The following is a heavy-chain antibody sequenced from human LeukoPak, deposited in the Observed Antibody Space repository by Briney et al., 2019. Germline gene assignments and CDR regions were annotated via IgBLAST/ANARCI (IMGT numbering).Heavy chain of an antibody. CDR2: ISDSADST. V-gene: IGHV3-23*01. Sequence: ETLSLTCAVYGGSFSGYYWSWIRQPPGKGLEWVSAISDSADSTYYADSVKGRFTISRDNSKNTLYLQMNSLRAEDTAVYYCAKLPDTYYFDYWGQGTLVTVSS. CDR1: GGSFSGYY. CDR3: AKLPDTYYFDY. J-gene: IGHJ4*02. D-gene: IGHD5-18*01.